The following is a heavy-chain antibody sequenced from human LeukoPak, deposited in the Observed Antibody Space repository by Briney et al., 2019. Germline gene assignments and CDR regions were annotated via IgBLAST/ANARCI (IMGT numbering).Heavy chain of an antibody. CDR3: TKDRSYGRSYFDY. J-gene: IGHJ4*02. V-gene: IGHV3-66*02. D-gene: IGHD5-18*01. Sequence: GGSPRLSCAASGFTVSNNYMSWVRQAPGKGLEGGSVTYSGGSTYYADSVKGRFTISRDSSKNTLYLQMNSLRIEDTAVYYCTKDRSYGRSYFDYWGQGTLVTVAS. CDR2: TYSGGST. CDR1: GFTVSNNY.